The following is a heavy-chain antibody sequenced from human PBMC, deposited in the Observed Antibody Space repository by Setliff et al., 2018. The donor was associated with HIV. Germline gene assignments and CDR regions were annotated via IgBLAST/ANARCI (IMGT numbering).Heavy chain of an antibody. J-gene: IGHJ4*02. V-gene: IGHV3-73*01. CDR3: TKSSDWSITNDY. CDR2: IRNKAFNHAT. D-gene: IGHD6-19*01. CDR1: GFTFSGSA. Sequence: PGGSLRLSCAASGFTFSGSAMHWVRQASGKGLEWVGLIRNKAFNHATIYAASVTARFTISRDDSKNMAYLQMNSLKTEDTAIYYCTKSSDWSITNDYWGQGTLVTVSS.